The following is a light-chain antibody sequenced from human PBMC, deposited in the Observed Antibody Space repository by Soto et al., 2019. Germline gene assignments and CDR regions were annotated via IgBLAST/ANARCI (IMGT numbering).Light chain of an antibody. CDR2: EVS. Sequence: QSVLTQPASVSGSPGQSITISCTGTNSDIGGFPYVSWYQQHPGKAPKLMIYEVSNRPSGVSNRFSGSKSGNTASLTISGLQAEDEADYYCTSYTVSTTVVFGGGTKLTVL. J-gene: IGLJ2*01. CDR3: TSYTVSTTVV. V-gene: IGLV2-14*01. CDR1: NSDIGGFPY.